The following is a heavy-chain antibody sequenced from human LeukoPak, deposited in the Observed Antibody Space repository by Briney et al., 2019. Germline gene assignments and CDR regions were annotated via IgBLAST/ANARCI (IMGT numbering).Heavy chain of an antibody. Sequence: ASVKVSCKASGYTFTSYGISWVRQAPGQGLEWMGWISAYNGNTNYAQKLQGRVTMTTDTSTSTAYMELRSLRSDDTAVYYCARVCSSTSCYTDDYWGQGTLVTVSS. D-gene: IGHD2-2*02. J-gene: IGHJ4*02. CDR1: GYTFTSYG. CDR2: ISAYNGNT. CDR3: ARVCSSTSCYTDDY. V-gene: IGHV1-18*01.